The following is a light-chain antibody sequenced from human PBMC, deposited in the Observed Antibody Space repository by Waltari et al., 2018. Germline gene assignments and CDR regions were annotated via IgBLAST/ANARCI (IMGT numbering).Light chain of an antibody. Sequence: DIQMTQSPPSLSASVGDRVTITCRASQAITNYLNWYQQKPGKAPKLLIHDASKLETGVPSRFSGSQSGTNFTLTISSLQPEDIGTYYCQRYDNLPIFAFGPGTKVEI. CDR2: DAS. CDR3: QRYDNLPIFA. V-gene: IGKV1-33*01. J-gene: IGKJ3*01. CDR1: QAITNY.